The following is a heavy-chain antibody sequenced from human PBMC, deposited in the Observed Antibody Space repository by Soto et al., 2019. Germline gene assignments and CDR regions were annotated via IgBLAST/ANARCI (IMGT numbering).Heavy chain of an antibody. CDR1: CGSISDFY. CDR3: ARVGVLAARTFDH. Sequence: SETLSLTCTVSCGSISDFYWSWIRQPPGKGLEWIGYIYYCGRTNYNPALKIRVTISVDTSKNQFSLNLRSMSPAATAVSNCARVGVLAARTFDHWGPGTLVTVSS. J-gene: IGHJ4*02. D-gene: IGHD6-6*01. V-gene: IGHV4-59*01. CDR2: IYYCGRT.